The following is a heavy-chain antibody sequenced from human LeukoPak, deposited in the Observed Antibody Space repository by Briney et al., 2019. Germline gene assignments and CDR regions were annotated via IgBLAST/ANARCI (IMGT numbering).Heavy chain of an antibody. Sequence: GGSLRLSCAASGFTFSSYSMNWVRQAPGKGLEWVSSISSSSSYIYYADSVKGRFTISRDNAKNSLYLQMNSLRAEDTAVYYCARVAGYSSGWYGEDRFDYWGQGTLVTVSS. V-gene: IGHV3-21*04. CDR3: ARVAGYSSGWYGEDRFDY. CDR2: ISSSSSYI. D-gene: IGHD6-19*01. CDR1: GFTFSSYS. J-gene: IGHJ4*02.